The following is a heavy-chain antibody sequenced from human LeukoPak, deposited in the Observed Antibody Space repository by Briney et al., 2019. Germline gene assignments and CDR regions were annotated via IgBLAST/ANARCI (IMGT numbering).Heavy chain of an antibody. Sequence: SQTLSLACTVSGDSSNTYSWNWIRQTAGEALEWIGRISSSGNTNYNTSLRSRVTISVDTSKKQFSLKLSSVTAADTAVYYCASSQAGPGTPFDYWGQGTLVTVSS. J-gene: IGHJ4*02. CDR3: ASSQAGPGTPFDY. CDR2: ISSSGNT. V-gene: IGHV4-4*07. CDR1: GDSSNTYS.